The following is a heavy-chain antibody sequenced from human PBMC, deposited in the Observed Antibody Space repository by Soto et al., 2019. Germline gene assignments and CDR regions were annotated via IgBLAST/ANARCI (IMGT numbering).Heavy chain of an antibody. CDR1: RYTFTRYT. CDR3: ARGIATGQLDP. D-gene: IGHD2-15*01. CDR2: INPDNGNT. Sequence: QVQLVQSGAEVKKPGASVKISCKASRYTFTRYTMNWVRQAPGQRLEWMGWINPDNGNTKSSQKFQDRVIITRDTSASTAYMDRSSLRSEDTAVYYCARGIATGQLDPWGQGTLVTVSS. J-gene: IGHJ5*02. V-gene: IGHV1-3*01.